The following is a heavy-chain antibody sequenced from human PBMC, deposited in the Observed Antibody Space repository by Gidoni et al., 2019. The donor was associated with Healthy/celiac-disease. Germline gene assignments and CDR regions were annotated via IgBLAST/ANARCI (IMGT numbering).Heavy chain of an antibody. CDR1: GFTFSSYS. CDR3: ARSPGYCSGGSCYYFDY. D-gene: IGHD2-15*01. V-gene: IGHV3-21*01. Sequence: EVQLVESGGGLVKPGGSLRLPCAASGFTFSSYSMNWVRQAPGKGLEWVSSISSSSSYIYYADSVKGRFSISRDNAKNSLYLQMNSLRAEDTAVYYCARSPGYCSGGSCYYFDYWGQGTLVTVSS. CDR2: ISSSSSYI. J-gene: IGHJ4*02.